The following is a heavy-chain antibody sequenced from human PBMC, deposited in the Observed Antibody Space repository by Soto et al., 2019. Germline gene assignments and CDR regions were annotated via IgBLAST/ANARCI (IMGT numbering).Heavy chain of an antibody. D-gene: IGHD3-22*01. CDR2: ISSSGSTI. V-gene: IGHV3-11*01. J-gene: IGHJ3*02. CDR3: ARDTTLVVITDDAFDI. Sequence: VQLLESGGGLVQPGGSLRLSCAASGFTFSDYYMSWIRQAPGKGLEWVSYISSSGSTIYYADSVKGRFTISRDNAKNSLYLQMNSLRAEDTAVYYCARDTTLVVITDDAFDIWGQGTMVTVSS. CDR1: GFTFSDYY.